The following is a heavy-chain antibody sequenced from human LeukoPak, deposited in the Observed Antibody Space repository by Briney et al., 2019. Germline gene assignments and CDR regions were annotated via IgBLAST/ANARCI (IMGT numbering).Heavy chain of an antibody. CDR3: ARGSPLYYYYYMDV. D-gene: IGHD3-10*01. J-gene: IGHJ6*03. CDR2: IIPIFGTA. Sequence: SVKVSCKASGCAFSSYAISWVRQAPGQGLEWMGGIIPIFGTANYAQKFQGRVTITADKSTSTAYMELRSLRSDDTAVYYCARGSPLYYYYYMDVWGKGTTVTISS. CDR1: GCAFSSYA. V-gene: IGHV1-69*06.